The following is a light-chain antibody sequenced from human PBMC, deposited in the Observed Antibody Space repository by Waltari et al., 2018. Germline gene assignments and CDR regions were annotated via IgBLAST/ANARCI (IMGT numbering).Light chain of an antibody. CDR3: CSFTSRSTWV. CDR1: SSDVGGYNY. CDR2: DVI. V-gene: IGLV2-14*01. Sequence: QSALTQPASVSGSPGQSITIPCTGTSSDVGGYNYVSWYQQHPGKVPKLLIFDVINRPSGVSNRFSGSKSGNTASLTISGLQAEDESDYYCCSFTSRSTWVFGGGTKLTVL. J-gene: IGLJ3*02.